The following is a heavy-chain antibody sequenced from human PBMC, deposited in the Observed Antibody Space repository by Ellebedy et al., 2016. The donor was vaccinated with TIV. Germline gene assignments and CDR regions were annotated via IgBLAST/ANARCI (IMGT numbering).Heavy chain of an antibody. D-gene: IGHD1-26*01. CDR3: ARDHNGGSYQF. CDR1: GFTFTDHW. J-gene: IGHJ4*02. CDR2: IKQDGSEK. Sequence: PGGSLRLSCSASGFTFTDHWMSRVRQAPGKGLEWMANIKQDGSEKYYVDSVKGRFTISRDNAKNSLYLQMNSLRVEDTAVDYCARDHNGGSYQFWGQGTLVTVSS. V-gene: IGHV3-7*01.